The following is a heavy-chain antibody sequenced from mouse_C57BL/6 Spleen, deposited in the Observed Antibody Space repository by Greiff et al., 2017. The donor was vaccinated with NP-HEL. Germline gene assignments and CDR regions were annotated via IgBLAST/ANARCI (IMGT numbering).Heavy chain of an antibody. J-gene: IGHJ2*01. CDR3: ARSRDGYEIEYFDY. CDR2: INPNNGGT. Sequence: VQLQQSGPELVKPGASVKIPCKASGYTFTDYNMDWVKQSHGKSLEWIGDINPNNGGTIYNQKFKGKATLTVDKSSSTAYMELRSLTSEDTAVYYCARSRDGYEIEYFDYWGQGTTLTVSS. V-gene: IGHV1-18*01. CDR1: GYTFTDYN. D-gene: IGHD2-2*01.